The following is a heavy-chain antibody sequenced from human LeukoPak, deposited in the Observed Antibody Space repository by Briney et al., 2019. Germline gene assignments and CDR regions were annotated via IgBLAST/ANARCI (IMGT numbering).Heavy chain of an antibody. J-gene: IGHJ4*02. CDR2: INHSGST. CDR1: GGSFSGYY. D-gene: IGHD1-26*01. Sequence: PSETLSLTCAVYGGSFSGYYWSWIRQPPGKGLEWSGEINHSGSTNYNPSLKSRVTISVDTSKNQFSLKLSSVTAADTAVYYCARDSGSYSHFYYFDYWGQGTLVTVSS. V-gene: IGHV4-34*01. CDR3: ARDSGSYSHFYYFDY.